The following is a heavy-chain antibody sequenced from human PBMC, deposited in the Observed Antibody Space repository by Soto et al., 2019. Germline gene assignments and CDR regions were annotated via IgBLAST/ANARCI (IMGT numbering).Heavy chain of an antibody. CDR3: ARDTSHGVTIGGLDS. CDR1: VFSFMNYN. D-gene: IGHD3-16*01. V-gene: IGHV3-48*02. Sequence: GWSLRLSCASSVFSFMNYNMNWVRQAPGKGLEWVAHITDGLTKHYADFVQGRFTISRDNAKNSLYLELTDLRDDDTAVYYCARDTSHGVTIGGLDSWGQGTLVTVSS. CDR2: ITDGLTK. J-gene: IGHJ4*02.